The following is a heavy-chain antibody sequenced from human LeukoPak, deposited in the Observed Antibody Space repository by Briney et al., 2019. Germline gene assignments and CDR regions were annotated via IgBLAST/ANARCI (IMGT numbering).Heavy chain of an antibody. J-gene: IGHJ4*02. CDR3: ASRGSSSKRVDY. V-gene: IGHV4-34*01. D-gene: IGHD6-13*01. Sequence: SETLSLTCAVYGGCFSGYYWSWIRQPPGKGLEWIGEINHSGSTNYNPSLKSRVTISVDTSKNQFSLKLSSVTAADTAVYYCASRGSSSKRVDYWGQGTLVTVSS. CDR2: INHSGST. CDR1: GGCFSGYY.